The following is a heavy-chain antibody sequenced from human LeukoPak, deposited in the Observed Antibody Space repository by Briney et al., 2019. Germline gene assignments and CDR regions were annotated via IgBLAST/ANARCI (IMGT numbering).Heavy chain of an antibody. V-gene: IGHV3-21*01. D-gene: IGHD1-7*01. CDR2: IGISSSNI. J-gene: IGHJ4*02. CDR3: AREDSELFDY. CDR1: GFTLSSYD. Sequence: GGSLRLSCAASGFTLSSYDMNWVRQAPGKGLEGVSSIGISSSNIYHADSVKGRFTISRDNAKNSLYLQMNSLRAEDTAVYYCAREDSELFDYWGQGTLVTVSP.